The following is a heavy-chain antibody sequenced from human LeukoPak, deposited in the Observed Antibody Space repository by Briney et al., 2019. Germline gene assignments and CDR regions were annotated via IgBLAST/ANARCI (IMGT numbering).Heavy chain of an antibody. Sequence: GGSLRLSCAASGFTVSSNYMSWVRQAPGKGLEWVGRIKSKTDGGTTDYAAPVKGRFTISRDDSKNTLYLQMNSLKTEDTAVYYCSKDSRYCFDYWGQGTLVTVSS. CDR1: GFTVSSNY. V-gene: IGHV3-15*01. CDR2: IKSKTDGGTT. J-gene: IGHJ4*02. D-gene: IGHD2-15*01. CDR3: SKDSRYCFDY.